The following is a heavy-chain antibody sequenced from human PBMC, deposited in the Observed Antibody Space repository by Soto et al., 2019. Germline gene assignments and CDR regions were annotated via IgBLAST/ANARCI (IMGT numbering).Heavy chain of an antibody. CDR3: AKGAGYDFWSGYLGV. CDR1: GFTFRSHA. J-gene: IGHJ6*02. Sequence: GGSLRLSCAASGFTFRSHAMSWVRQAPGKGLEWVSAISGSGGSTYYADSVKGRFTISRDNSKNTLYLQMNSLRAGDTAVYYCAKGAGYDFWSGYLGVWGQGTTVTVSS. D-gene: IGHD3-3*01. V-gene: IGHV3-23*01. CDR2: ISGSGGST.